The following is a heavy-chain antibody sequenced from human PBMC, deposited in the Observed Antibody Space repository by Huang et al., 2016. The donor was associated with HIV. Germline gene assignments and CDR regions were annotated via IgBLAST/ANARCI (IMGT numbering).Heavy chain of an antibody. V-gene: IGHV4-34*01. CDR3: ARRYYYDSSGYLHTDY. CDR2: INHSGTL. Sequence: QVQLQQWGAGLLKPSETLSLTCAVFGGSFSGYYWSWIRQPPGKGPEWIGMINHSGTLNYNPARKSRVTISVDTSKNQFSLKLTSVTAADTAVYYCARRYYYDSSGYLHTDYWGQGTLVTVS. D-gene: IGHD3-22*01. J-gene: IGHJ4*02. CDR1: GGSFSGYY.